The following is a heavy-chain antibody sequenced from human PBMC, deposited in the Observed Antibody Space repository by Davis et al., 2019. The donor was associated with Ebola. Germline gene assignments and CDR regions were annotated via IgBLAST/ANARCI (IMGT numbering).Heavy chain of an antibody. CDR2: INSDGSST. J-gene: IGHJ4*02. Sequence: GESLKISCAASGFTFSSYWMHWVRQGPGKGLVWVSRINSDGSSTTYADSVKGRFSISRDNAKNTVYLQLNSLRVEDTAIYYCARRKAASIDYWGQGTLVTVSS. CDR3: ARRKAASIDY. CDR1: GFTFSSYW. D-gene: IGHD6-25*01. V-gene: IGHV3-74*01.